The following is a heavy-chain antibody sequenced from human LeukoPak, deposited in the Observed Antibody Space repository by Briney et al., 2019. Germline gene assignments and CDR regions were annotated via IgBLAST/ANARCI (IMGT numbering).Heavy chain of an antibody. Sequence: ASVKVSCKASGYTFSGFYIHWVRQAPGQGLEWMGWINPNSGGTNYAQKFQGRVTMTRDTSISTAYMELSRLRSDDTAVYYCATLYYYDSSGYDHYYFDYRGQGTLVTVSS. V-gene: IGHV1-2*02. D-gene: IGHD3-22*01. CDR3: ATLYYYDSSGYDHYYFDY. J-gene: IGHJ4*02. CDR1: GYTFSGFY. CDR2: INPNSGGT.